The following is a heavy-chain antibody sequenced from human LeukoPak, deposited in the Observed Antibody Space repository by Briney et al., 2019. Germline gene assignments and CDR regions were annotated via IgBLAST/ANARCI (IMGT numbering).Heavy chain of an antibody. CDR3: AKSNGYGLIDI. V-gene: IGHV4-34*12. J-gene: IGHJ3*02. Sequence: PSETLSLTCAVYGGSFSGYYWGWIRQPPGKGLEWIGNIFYSGSTYYSPSLKSRVTISLDTSRNQFSLKLNSVTAADTAVYYCAKSNGYGLIDIWGQGTMVTVSS. CDR1: GGSFSGYY. CDR2: IFYSGST. D-gene: IGHD3-22*01.